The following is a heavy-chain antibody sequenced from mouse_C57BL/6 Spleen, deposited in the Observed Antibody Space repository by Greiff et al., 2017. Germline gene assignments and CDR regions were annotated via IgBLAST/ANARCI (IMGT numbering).Heavy chain of an antibody. CDR1: GFNITDDY. D-gene: IGHD1-1*01. Sequence: EVQLQQSGAELVRPGASVKLSCTASGFNITDDYMHWVKQRPEQGLEWIGWIDPENGDTEYASKFQGKATITADTSSNTAYLQLSSLTSEDTAVYYGTTRDYYGSSPFAYWGQGTLVTVSA. J-gene: IGHJ3*01. CDR2: IDPENGDT. V-gene: IGHV14-4*01. CDR3: TTRDYYGSSPFAY.